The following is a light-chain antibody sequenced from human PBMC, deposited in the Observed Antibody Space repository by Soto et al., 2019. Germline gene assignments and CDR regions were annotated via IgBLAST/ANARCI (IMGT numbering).Light chain of an antibody. Sequence: DNVMTQSPDSLAVSLGERATIKCKPSQSVLYSSNNKNYVAWYQQKPGQPPKLLIYWASTRASGVPDRFSGSGSGTDFTLTISSLQSEDVAVYYWQQYYNTPITFGQGTRLEIK. CDR2: WAS. CDR3: QQYYNTPIT. CDR1: QSVLYSSNNKNY. V-gene: IGKV4-1*01. J-gene: IGKJ5*01.